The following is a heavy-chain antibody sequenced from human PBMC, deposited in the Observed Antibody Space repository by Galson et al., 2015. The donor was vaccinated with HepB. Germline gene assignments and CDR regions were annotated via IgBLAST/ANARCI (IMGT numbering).Heavy chain of an antibody. CDR3: ARALGIAAPPSDGY. J-gene: IGHJ4*02. V-gene: IGHV3-30-3*01. CDR2: ISYDGSNK. Sequence: SLRLSCAASGFTLSSYAMHWVRQAPGKGLEWVAVISYDGSNKYYADSVKGRFTISRDNSKNTLYLQMNSLRAEDTAVYYCARALGIAAPPSDGYWGQGTLVTVSS. D-gene: IGHD6-6*01. CDR1: GFTLSSYA.